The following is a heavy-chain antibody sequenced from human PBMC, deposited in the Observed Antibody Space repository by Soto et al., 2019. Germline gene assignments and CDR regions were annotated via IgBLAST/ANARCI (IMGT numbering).Heavy chain of an antibody. V-gene: IGHV3-33*01. CDR2: IWCDGSNK. CDR3: ERSRKWSGDLLVY. CDR1: GFTFSSYG. Sequence: QVQLVESGGGVVQPGRSLRLSCAASGFTFSSYGMHWVRQAPGKGLEWVAVIWCDGSNKYYADSVKGRFTISRDNSKNTQYLQLNGLRAAVFDVDYVERSRKWSGDLLVYWGQGTLVTVSS. D-gene: IGHD3-10*01. J-gene: IGHJ4*02.